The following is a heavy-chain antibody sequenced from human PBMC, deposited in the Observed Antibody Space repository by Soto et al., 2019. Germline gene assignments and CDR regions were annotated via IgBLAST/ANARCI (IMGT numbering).Heavy chain of an antibody. Sequence: GGSLRLCCTVSGFAFNNYGINWVRQAPGKGLEWVWSISKSDYTYYSDSVKGRFAISRENAKGSVSLQMNTLRVEDTAVYYCAREDSIIIPAVSDFWGQGTLVTVSS. CDR2: ISKSDYT. D-gene: IGHD2-2*01. J-gene: IGHJ4*02. CDR3: AREDSIIIPAVSDF. CDR1: GFAFNNYG. V-gene: IGHV3-21*01.